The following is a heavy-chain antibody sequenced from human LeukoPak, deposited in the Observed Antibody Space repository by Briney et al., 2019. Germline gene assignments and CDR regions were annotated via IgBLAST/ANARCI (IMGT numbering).Heavy chain of an antibody. CDR2: IYYSGST. J-gene: IGHJ4*02. CDR1: GGSISSYY. CDR3: ARRSCSSTNCYIDYFDY. D-gene: IGHD2-2*02. Sequence: SETLSLTCTVSGGSISSYYWSWIRQPPGKGLEWIGYIYYSGSTNYNPSLKSRVTISVDTSKNQFSLKLSSVTAADTAVYYCARRSCSSTNCYIDYFDYWGQGTLVTVSS. V-gene: IGHV4-59*01.